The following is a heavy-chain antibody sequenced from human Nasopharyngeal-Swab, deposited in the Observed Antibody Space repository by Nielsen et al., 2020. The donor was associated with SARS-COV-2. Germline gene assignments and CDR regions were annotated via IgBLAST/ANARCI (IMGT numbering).Heavy chain of an antibody. D-gene: IGHD4-17*01. CDR1: GFVFHSFA. Sequence: GESLKISCAASGFVFHSFAMHWVRQAPGKGLEWVAVIWYDGSNKYYADSVKGRFTISRDNSKNTLYLQMNSLRAEDTAVYYCARELLGLYGMDVWGQGTTVTVSS. V-gene: IGHV3-33*08. CDR2: IWYDGSNK. CDR3: ARELLGLYGMDV. J-gene: IGHJ6*02.